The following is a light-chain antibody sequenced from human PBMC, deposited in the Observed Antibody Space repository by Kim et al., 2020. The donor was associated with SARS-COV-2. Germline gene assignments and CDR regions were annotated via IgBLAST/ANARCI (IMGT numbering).Light chain of an antibody. CDR3: QQHSKGPPAPT. CDR1: HSSCIN. J-gene: IGKJ4*01. Sequence: PGGEAAPACRTSHSSCINDAWDQQKQNPGPRLRIYDAAIRDTGIPDKFSGSGSGTDFTLTISSLDPEDYDIYLCQQHSKGPPAPTFGEGTKVDIK. V-gene: IGKV3-11*01. CDR2: DAA.